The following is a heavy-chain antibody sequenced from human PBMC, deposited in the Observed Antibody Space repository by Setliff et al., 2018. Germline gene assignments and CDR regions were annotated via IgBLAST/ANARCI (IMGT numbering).Heavy chain of an antibody. V-gene: IGHV4-61*09. CDR3: AKGGTYRYFDSTGSYFDG. CDR2: IYTSWST. D-gene: IGHD3-22*01. J-gene: IGHJ4*02. CDR1: GDSISSRTYY. Sequence: PSETLSLTCTVSGDSISSRTYYWSWIRQPAGKGLEWIGHIYTSWSTIYNPSLKSRLTISLDTSKNQFSLKLTSLTAADTTVYFCAKGGTYRYFDSTGSYFDGWGQGTLVTVSS.